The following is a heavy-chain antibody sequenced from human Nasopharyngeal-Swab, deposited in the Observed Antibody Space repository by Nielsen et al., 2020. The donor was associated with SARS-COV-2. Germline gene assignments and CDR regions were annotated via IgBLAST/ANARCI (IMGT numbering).Heavy chain of an antibody. D-gene: IGHD4-17*01. Sequence: SETLSLTCTVSGGSISSGGYYWSWIRQHPGNGLEWIGYIYYSGSTYYNPSLKSRVTISVDTSKNQFSLKLSSVTAADTAVYYCARGLTTVTTLEYFDLWGRGTLVTVSS. V-gene: IGHV4-31*03. J-gene: IGHJ2*01. CDR3: ARGLTTVTTLEYFDL. CDR2: IYYSGST. CDR1: GGSISSGGYY.